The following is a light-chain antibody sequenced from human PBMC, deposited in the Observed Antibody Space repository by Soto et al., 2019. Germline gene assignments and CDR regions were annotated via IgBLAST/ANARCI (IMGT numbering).Light chain of an antibody. V-gene: IGKV3-15*01. J-gene: IGKJ1*01. Sequence: EILMTQSPATLSVSPGVRTTLSCRASQCVISNLAWYQQKPGQAPRLLIYGVYTRATGIPARFSGSGSGTRFTLAMSRLQSEDFAVYSCQKYNNWPQTCGQGTKVEIK. CDR1: QCVISN. CDR3: QKYNNWPQT. CDR2: GVY.